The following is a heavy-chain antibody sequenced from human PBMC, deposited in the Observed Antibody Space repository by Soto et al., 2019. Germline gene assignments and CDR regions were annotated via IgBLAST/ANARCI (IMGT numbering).Heavy chain of an antibody. CDR1: GGSISSYY. CDR3: ARSRYPVVAATRGLNWFDP. V-gene: IGHV4-59*01. J-gene: IGHJ5*02. D-gene: IGHD2-15*01. CDR2: IYYSGST. Sequence: SETLSLTCTVSGGSISSYYWSWIRQPPGKGLEWIGYIYYSGSTNYNPSLKSRVTISVDTSKNQFSLKLSSVTAADTAVYYCARSRYPVVAATRGLNWFDPWGQGTLVTVSS.